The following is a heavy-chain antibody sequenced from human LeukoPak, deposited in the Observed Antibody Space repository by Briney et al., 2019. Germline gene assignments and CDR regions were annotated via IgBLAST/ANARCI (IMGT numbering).Heavy chain of an antibody. D-gene: IGHD6-19*01. Sequence: ASVKVSCTASGYTFTSYGINWVRQAPGQGVEWMGWISVHNGHTNYVQKMQGRVTITTDTSTNTAYMELRNLTSDDTAVYYCASGPGIAVAGVCDYWGQGSLVTVSS. CDR3: ASGPGIAVAGVCDY. CDR2: ISVHNGHT. J-gene: IGHJ4*02. CDR1: GYTFTSYG. V-gene: IGHV1-18*04.